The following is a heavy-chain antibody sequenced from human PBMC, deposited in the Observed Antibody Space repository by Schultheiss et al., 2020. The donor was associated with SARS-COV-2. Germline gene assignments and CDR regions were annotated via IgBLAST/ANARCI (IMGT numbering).Heavy chain of an antibody. CDR2: ISGSGGST. CDR1: GFTFSSYA. V-gene: IGHV3-23*01. Sequence: GESLKISCAASGFTFSSYAMSWVRQAPGKGLEWVSAISGSGGSTYYADSVKGRFTISRDNSKNTLSLQMNSLRADDTAVYYCARDPGAPNGMDVWGQGTTVTVSS. D-gene: IGHD3-10*01. CDR3: ARDPGAPNGMDV. J-gene: IGHJ6*02.